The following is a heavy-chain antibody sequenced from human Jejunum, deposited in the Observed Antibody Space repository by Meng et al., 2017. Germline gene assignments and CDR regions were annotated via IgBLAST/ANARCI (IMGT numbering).Heavy chain of an antibody. CDR2: INPSGGST. D-gene: IGHD4-17*01. CDR1: GYRFTNHY. V-gene: IGHV1-46*01. J-gene: IGHJ6*02. CDR3: ARALPYGDLTWRYYYYGMDV. Sequence: ASVKVSCKTSGYRFTNHYMHWVRQAPGQGLEWMGIINPSGGSTSYAQKFQGRVTMTRDTSTSTVYMELSSLRSEDTAVYYCARALPYGDLTWRYYYYGMDVWGQGTTVTVSS.